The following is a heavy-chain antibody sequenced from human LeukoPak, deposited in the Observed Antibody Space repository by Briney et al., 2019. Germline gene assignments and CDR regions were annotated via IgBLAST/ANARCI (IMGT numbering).Heavy chain of an antibody. V-gene: IGHV1-2*02. CDR1: GYTFTGYY. Sequence: ASVKVSCKAYGYTFTGYYMHWVRQAPGQGLEWMGWINPNSGGTNYAQKFQGRVTMTRDTSISTAYMELSRLRSDDTAVYYCARGGAKGDYLLEAFDIWGQGTMVTVSS. CDR2: INPNSGGT. CDR3: ARGGAKGDYLLEAFDI. J-gene: IGHJ3*02. D-gene: IGHD4-17*01.